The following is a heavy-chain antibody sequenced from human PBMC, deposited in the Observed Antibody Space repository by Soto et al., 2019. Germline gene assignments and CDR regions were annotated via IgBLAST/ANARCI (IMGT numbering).Heavy chain of an antibody. V-gene: IGHV1-69*13. J-gene: IGHJ6*02. CDR1: GGTFSSYA. D-gene: IGHD5-12*01. CDR2: IIPIFGTA. Sequence: VKVSCNASGGTFSSYAISWVRQAPGQGLEWMGGIIPIFGTANYAQKFQGRVTITADESTSTAYMELSSLRSEDTAVYYCARGPGNRGWLQFPYYYYYYGMDVWGQGTTVTSP. CDR3: ARGPGNRGWLQFPYYYYYYGMDV.